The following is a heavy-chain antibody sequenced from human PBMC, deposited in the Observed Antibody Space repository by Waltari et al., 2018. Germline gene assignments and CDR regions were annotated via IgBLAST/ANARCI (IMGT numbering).Heavy chain of an antibody. Sequence: QLQLQESGPGLVKPSETLSLTCTVSGGSISSSSYYWGWIRQPPGKGLEWIGSIYYSGSTYYNPSLKSRVTISVDTSKNQFSLKLSSVTAADTAVYYCARDYSAAAAILGYFDYWGQGTLVTVSS. V-gene: IGHV4-39*07. D-gene: IGHD6-13*01. J-gene: IGHJ4*02. CDR2: IYYSGST. CDR1: GGSISSSSYY. CDR3: ARDYSAAAAILGYFDY.